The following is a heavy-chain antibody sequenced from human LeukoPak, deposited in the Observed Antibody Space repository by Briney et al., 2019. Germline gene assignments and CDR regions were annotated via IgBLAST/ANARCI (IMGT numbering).Heavy chain of an antibody. V-gene: IGHV3-30*02. D-gene: IGHD3-22*01. J-gene: IGHJ4*02. CDR3: AKEMDYYDSSGYYF. CDR1: GFTFSSYG. Sequence: GGSLRLSCAASGFTFSSYGMHWVRQAPGKGLEWVAFIRHDGSNKFHADSVKGRFTISRDNSKNTLYLQMNSLRAEDTAVYYCAKEMDYYDSSGYYFWGQGTLVTVSS. CDR2: IRHDGSNK.